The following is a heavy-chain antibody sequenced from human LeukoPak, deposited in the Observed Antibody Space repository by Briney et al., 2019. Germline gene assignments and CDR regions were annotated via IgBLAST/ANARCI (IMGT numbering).Heavy chain of an antibody. CDR3: ARDSHYYESSGYNQGDFDY. J-gene: IGHJ4*02. Sequence: ASAKVSCKASGYTFTSYAMHWVRQAPGQRLEWMGWINAGNGNTKYSQKFQDRVTITRDTSASTAYMELSSLRSEDTAVYYCARDSHYYESSGYNQGDFDYWGQGTLVTVSS. CDR2: INAGNGNT. CDR1: GYTFTSYA. V-gene: IGHV1-3*01. D-gene: IGHD3-22*01.